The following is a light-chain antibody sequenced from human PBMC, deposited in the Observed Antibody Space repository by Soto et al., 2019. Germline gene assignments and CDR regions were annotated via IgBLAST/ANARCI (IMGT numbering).Light chain of an antibody. V-gene: IGKV1-5*03. J-gene: IGKJ1*01. CDR1: QSIGDW. Sequence: DVQMTQSPSTLSASVGDRVTITCRASQSIGDWLAWFQQKPGRAPKLLIYKASNLESGVPSTFSGSASGTEFTLTISSLQPDDFATYYCQHYYDYSWTFGQGTKVDIK. CDR3: QHYYDYSWT. CDR2: KAS.